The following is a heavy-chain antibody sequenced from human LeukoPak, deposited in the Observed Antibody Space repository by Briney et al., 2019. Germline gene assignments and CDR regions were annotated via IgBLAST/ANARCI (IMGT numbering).Heavy chain of an antibody. Sequence: SETLSLACTVSGGSISSYYWSWIRQPAGKGLEWIGRIYTSGSTNYNPSLKSRVTMSVDTSKNQFSLKLSSVTAADTAVYYCARGTRDRLRFLEWLPDAFDIWGQGTMVTVSS. V-gene: IGHV4-4*07. J-gene: IGHJ3*02. D-gene: IGHD3-3*01. CDR1: GGSISSYY. CDR3: ARGTRDRLRFLEWLPDAFDI. CDR2: IYTSGST.